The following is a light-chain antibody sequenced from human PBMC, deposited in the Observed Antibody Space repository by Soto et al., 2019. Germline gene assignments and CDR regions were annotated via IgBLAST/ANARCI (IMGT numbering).Light chain of an antibody. Sequence: QSVLTQPASVSGSPGQSITISCTGTSSDVGGYNYVSWYQQHPGKAPKLMIYEVSNRPSRVSNRFSGSKSGNTASLTISGLQAEDEADYYCSSYTRSSTSYVFATGTKLTVL. J-gene: IGLJ1*01. CDR2: EVS. CDR3: SSYTRSSTSYV. CDR1: SSDVGGYNY. V-gene: IGLV2-14*01.